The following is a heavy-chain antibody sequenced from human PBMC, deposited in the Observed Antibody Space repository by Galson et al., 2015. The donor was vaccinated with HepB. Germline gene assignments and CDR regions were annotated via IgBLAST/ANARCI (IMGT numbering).Heavy chain of an antibody. Sequence: SLRLSCAASGFTFSSYWMSWVRQAPGKGLECVANIKKDGSEKYYVDSVKGRFTISRDNAKNSLYLQMNSLRAEDTAVYYYASRGGGVRGVIFDEYYFDPWGQGTPVTVSS. CDR2: IKKDGSEK. J-gene: IGHJ4*02. CDR1: GFTFSSYW. D-gene: IGHD3-10*01. CDR3: ASRGGGVRGVIFDEYYFDP. V-gene: IGHV3-7*01.